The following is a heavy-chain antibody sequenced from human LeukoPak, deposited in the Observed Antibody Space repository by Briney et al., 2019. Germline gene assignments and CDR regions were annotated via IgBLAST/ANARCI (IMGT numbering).Heavy chain of an antibody. J-gene: IGHJ4*01. CDR2: IYSGGNT. D-gene: IGHD3-3*01. Sequence: GGSLRLSCAAFGFTVSVNYMSWVRQAPGKGLECVSVIYSGGNTYYADSVKGRFTISRDNSKNTLYLQMNSLRAEDTAVYYCARKTYYDFWSGYHFDYWGQGTLVTVSS. V-gene: IGHV3-66*01. CDR3: ARKTYYDFWSGYHFDY. CDR1: GFTVSVNY.